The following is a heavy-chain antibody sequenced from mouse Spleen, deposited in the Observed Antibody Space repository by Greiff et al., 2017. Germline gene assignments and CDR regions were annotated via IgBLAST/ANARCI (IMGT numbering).Heavy chain of an antibody. CDR2: IDPSDSYT. CDR1: GYTFTSYW. CDR3: AKNYYGSSYWYFDV. Sequence: VQLQQPGAELVKPGASVKLSCKASGYTFTSYWMQWVKQRPGQGLEWIGEIDPSDSYTNYNQKFKGKATLTVDTSSSTDYMQLSSLTSEDSAVYYCAKNYYGSSYWYFDVWGTGTTVTVSS. J-gene: IGHJ1*03. D-gene: IGHD1-1*01. V-gene: IGHV1-50*01.